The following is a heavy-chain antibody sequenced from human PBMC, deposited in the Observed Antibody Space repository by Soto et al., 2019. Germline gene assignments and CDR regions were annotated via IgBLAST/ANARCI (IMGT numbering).Heavy chain of an antibody. CDR1: GFTFSSYG. J-gene: IGHJ6*02. Sequence: QVQLVESGGGVVQPGRSLRLSCAASGFTFSSYGMHWVRQAPGKGLEWVAVIWYDGSNKYYADSVKGRFTISRDNSKNTLYLQMNSLRAEDTAVYYCARSSTNYYYGMDVWGQGTTVTVSS. D-gene: IGHD5-12*01. CDR3: ARSSTNYYYGMDV. V-gene: IGHV3-33*01. CDR2: IWYDGSNK.